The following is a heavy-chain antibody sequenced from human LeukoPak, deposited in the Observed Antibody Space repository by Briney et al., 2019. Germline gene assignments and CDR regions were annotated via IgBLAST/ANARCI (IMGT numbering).Heavy chain of an antibody. CDR3: ARSPYSYLDY. V-gene: IGHV1-18*01. CDR1: GYSFSNFG. Sequence: ASVKVSCKASGYSFSNFGISWVRQAPGQGLEWMGWISGYNGYTNYAQKLQGRVTMTTDTSTSTAYMELRSLRSDDTAVYYCARSPYSYLDYWGQGTLVTVSS. CDR2: ISGYNGYT. J-gene: IGHJ4*02. D-gene: IGHD4-11*01.